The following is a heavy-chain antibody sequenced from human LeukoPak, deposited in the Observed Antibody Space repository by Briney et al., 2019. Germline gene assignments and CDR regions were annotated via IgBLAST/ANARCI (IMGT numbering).Heavy chain of an antibody. CDR3: ARDSSGSYFHWIDY. Sequence: GGSLRLSCAASGFTFSSYAMNWVRQAPGKGLEWVSSISSSSYIYYADSVKGRFTISRDNAKNSLYLQMNSLRAEDTAVYYCARDSSGSYFHWIDYWGQGTLVTVSS. J-gene: IGHJ4*02. CDR2: ISSSSYI. V-gene: IGHV3-21*01. D-gene: IGHD1-26*01. CDR1: GFTFSSYA.